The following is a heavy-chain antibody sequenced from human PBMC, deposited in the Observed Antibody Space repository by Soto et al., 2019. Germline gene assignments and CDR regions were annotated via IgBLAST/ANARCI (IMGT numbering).Heavy chain of an antibody. CDR2: ISYDGSNK. CDR3: AGGSVEVYVSGCDIFL. D-gene: IGHD3-16*01. J-gene: IGHJ4*02. CDR1: GFTFSSYA. Sequence: QVQLVESGGGVVQPGRSLRLSCAASGFTFSSYAMHWVRQAPGKGLEWVAVISYDGSNKYYADSVKGRFTISRDNSKNTLYVQMNSLRAEDTAVYYCAGGSVEVYVSGCDIFLWGQGTMVTVSS. V-gene: IGHV3-30*04.